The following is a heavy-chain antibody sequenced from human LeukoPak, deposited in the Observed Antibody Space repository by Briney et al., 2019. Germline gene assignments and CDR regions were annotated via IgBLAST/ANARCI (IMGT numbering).Heavy chain of an antibody. Sequence: MSGGSLRLSCAASGFTFSSYSMTWVRQAPGKGLEWVSSISSSSSYIYYADSVKGRFTISRDNAKNSLYLQMNSLRAEDTAVYYCARLDIVATTGFDYWGQGTLVTVSS. CDR1: GFTFSSYS. D-gene: IGHD5-12*01. J-gene: IGHJ4*02. CDR3: ARLDIVATTGFDY. CDR2: ISSSSSYI. V-gene: IGHV3-21*01.